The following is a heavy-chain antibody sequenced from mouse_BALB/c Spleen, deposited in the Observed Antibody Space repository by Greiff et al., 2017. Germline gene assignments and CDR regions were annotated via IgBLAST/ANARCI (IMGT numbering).Heavy chain of an antibody. D-gene: IGHD2-2*01. CDR1: GFNIKDTY. V-gene: IGHV14-3*02. CDR2: IDPANGNT. CDR3: ALYYGYDGYYAMDY. J-gene: IGHJ4*01. Sequence: EVKLQQSGAELVKPGASVKLSCTASGFNIKDTYMHWVKQRPEQGLEWIGRIDPANGNTKYDPKFQGKATITADTSSNTAYLQLSSLTSEDTAVYYCALYYGYDGYYAMDYWGQGTSVTVSS.